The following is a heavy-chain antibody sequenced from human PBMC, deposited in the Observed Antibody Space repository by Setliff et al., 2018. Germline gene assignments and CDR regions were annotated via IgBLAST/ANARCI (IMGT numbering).Heavy chain of an antibody. CDR3: ARRLSGLRGFGY. CDR2: IYTSGST. J-gene: IGHJ4*02. Sequence: LSLTCTVSGGSISSGSYYWSWIRQPAGKGLEWIGRIYTSGSTNYNPSLKSRVTISVDTSKNQFSLKLSSVTAADTAVYYCARRLSGLRGFGYWGQGTLVTVSS. D-gene: IGHD5-12*01. CDR1: GGSISSGSYY. V-gene: IGHV4-61*02.